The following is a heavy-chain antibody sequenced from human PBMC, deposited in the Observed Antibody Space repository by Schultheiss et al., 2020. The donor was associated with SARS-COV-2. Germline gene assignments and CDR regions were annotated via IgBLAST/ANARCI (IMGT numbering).Heavy chain of an antibody. Sequence: GGSLRLSCAASGFTFSSYAMHWVRQAPGKGLEWVSSISSSSSYIYYADSVKGRFTISRDNAKNSLYLQMNSLRAEDTAVYYCARVAMVRGGVAPYYFDYWGQGTLVTVSS. CDR3: ARVAMVRGGVAPYYFDY. CDR2: ISSSSSYI. J-gene: IGHJ4*02. V-gene: IGHV3-21*01. CDR1: GFTFSSYA. D-gene: IGHD3-10*01.